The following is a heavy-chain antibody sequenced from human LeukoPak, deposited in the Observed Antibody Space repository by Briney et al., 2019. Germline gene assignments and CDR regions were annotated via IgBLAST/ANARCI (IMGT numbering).Heavy chain of an antibody. V-gene: IGHV4-59*08. CDR3: ARLPYSSGWYYFDY. D-gene: IGHD6-19*01. CDR1: GVSISSYY. J-gene: IGHJ4*02. Sequence: SETLSLTCTVTGVSISSYYWSWIRQPPGKGLEWIGYIYYSGSTNYNPSLKSRVTISVDTSKNQFSLKLSSVTAAHTAVYYCARLPYSSGWYYFDYWGQGTLVTVSS. CDR2: IYYSGST.